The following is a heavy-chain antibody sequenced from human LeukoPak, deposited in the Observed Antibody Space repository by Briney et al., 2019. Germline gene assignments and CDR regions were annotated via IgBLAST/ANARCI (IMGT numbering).Heavy chain of an antibody. CDR1: GYTFTGYY. CDR3: ARERDTAMVTGDAFDI. J-gene: IGHJ3*02. D-gene: IGHD5-18*01. Sequence: ASVKVSCKASGYTFTGYYMHWVRQAPGQGLEWMGWINPNSGGTNYAQKFQGRVTMTRDTSISTACMELSRLRSDDTAVYYCARERDTAMVTGDAFDIWGQGTMVTVSS. V-gene: IGHV1-2*02. CDR2: INPNSGGT.